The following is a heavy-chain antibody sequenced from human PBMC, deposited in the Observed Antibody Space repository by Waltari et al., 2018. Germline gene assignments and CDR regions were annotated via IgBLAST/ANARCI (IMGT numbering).Heavy chain of an antibody. V-gene: IGHV4-38-2*02. J-gene: IGHJ4*02. Sequence: QVQLQESGPGLVKPSETLSLTCAVSGYSISSGYYWGWIRQPPGKGLEWIGSIYHSGSTYYNPSLKSRVTISVDTSKNQFSLKLSSVTAADTAVYYCARDPSNWNNGDPDVYWGQGTLVTVSS. CDR1: GYSISSGYY. CDR2: IYHSGST. D-gene: IGHD1-1*01. CDR3: ARDPSNWNNGDPDVY.